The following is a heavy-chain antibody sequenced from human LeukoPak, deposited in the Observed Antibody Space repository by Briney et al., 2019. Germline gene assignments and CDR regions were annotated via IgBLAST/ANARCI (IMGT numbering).Heavy chain of an antibody. CDR3: AREKFGSFEL. CDR1: GYTFSSYG. CDR2: INPYNGNR. V-gene: IGHV1-18*01. D-gene: IGHD3-10*01. Sequence: ASVKVSCKASGYTFSSYGISWVRQAPGQGLEWMGWINPYNGNRNYPQKLQDRVTMTTETSTNTAYIEMRSLRSDDTAVYYCAREKFGSFELWGQGTLVTVSS. J-gene: IGHJ4*02.